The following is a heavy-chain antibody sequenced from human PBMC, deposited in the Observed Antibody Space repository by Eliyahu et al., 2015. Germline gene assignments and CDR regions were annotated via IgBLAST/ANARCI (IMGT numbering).Heavy chain of an antibody. V-gene: IGHV4-59*01. CDR3: ARSRPVGEYYFDN. D-gene: IGHD3-10*01. Sequence: QVQLQESGPGLVKPSETLSLTCTVSGGSISSFYWSWLRQPPGKGLAWLGYRSDSGTISYNPSLKSRVTISIDTSKNQFSLRLNSVTAADTAVYYCARSRPVGEYYFDNWGQGTLVTVS. CDR2: RSDSGTI. J-gene: IGHJ4*02. CDR1: GGSISSFY.